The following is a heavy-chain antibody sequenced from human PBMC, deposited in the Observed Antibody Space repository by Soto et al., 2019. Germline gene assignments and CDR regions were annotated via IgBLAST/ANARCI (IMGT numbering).Heavy chain of an antibody. CDR3: SRGRFRLLWGDV. CDR1: GFTFSDYY. V-gene: IGHV3-33*01. D-gene: IGHD2-2*01. J-gene: IGHJ6*04. Sequence: QVQLVESGGGVVQPGMSLRLSCAASGFTFSDYYMHWVRQAPGKGPEWVAVIWSDGGDKYYADSVKGRFTISRDNSKNTLYLQMNSLRGEDTAVYYCSRGRFRLLWGDVWGKGTTVTVSS. CDR2: IWSDGGDK.